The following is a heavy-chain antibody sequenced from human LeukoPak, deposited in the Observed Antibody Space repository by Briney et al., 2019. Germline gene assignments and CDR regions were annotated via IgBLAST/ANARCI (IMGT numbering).Heavy chain of an antibody. V-gene: IGHV3-23*01. D-gene: IGHD6-19*01. J-gene: IGHJ4*02. CDR2: ISGSGGST. Sequence: GGSLRLSCAASGFTFSSYAMSWVRQAPGKGLEWVSAISGSGGSTYYADSVKGRFTISRDNSKNTLYLQMNSLRAEDTAVYYCAKVCLRLVGKGYYFDYWGRGTLVTVSS. CDR1: GFTFSSYA. CDR3: AKVCLRLVGKGYYFDY.